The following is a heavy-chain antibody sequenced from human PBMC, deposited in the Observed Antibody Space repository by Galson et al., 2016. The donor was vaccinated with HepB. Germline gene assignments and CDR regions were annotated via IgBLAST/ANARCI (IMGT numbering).Heavy chain of an antibody. V-gene: IGHV4-61*01. CDR3: ARGRRTICNGSICYKDSYYYAMDV. Sequence: EPLSLSCIVSGESVINDRYYWTWIRLPPGKGLEWIGCIDYSGSTNYSPSLKSRVTMSLDASENEVSLRLSPVTAADTAIYYCARGRRTICNGSICYKDSYYYAMDVWGQGTTVAVS. CDR1: GESVINDRYY. J-gene: IGHJ6*02. D-gene: IGHD2-15*01. CDR2: IDYSGST.